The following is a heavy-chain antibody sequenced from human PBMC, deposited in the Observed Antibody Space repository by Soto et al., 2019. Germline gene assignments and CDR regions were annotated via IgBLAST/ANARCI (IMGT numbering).Heavy chain of an antibody. CDR3: ARDRGVVPATPYYYYGMDV. D-gene: IGHD2-2*01. CDR2: IYYSGST. V-gene: IGHV4-59*01. CDR1: GGSISSYY. J-gene: IGHJ6*02. Sequence: SETLSLTCTVSGGSISSYYWSWIRQPPGKGLEWIGYIYYSGSTNYNPSLKSRVTISVDTSKNQFSLKLSSVTAADTAVYYCARDRGVVPATPYYYYGMDVWGQGTTVTVSS.